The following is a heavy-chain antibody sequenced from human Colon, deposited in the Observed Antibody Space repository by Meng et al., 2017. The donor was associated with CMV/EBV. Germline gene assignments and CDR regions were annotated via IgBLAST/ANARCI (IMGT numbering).Heavy chain of an antibody. CDR1: SDSVRTSTYY. J-gene: IGHJ5*02. V-gene: IGHV4-39*07. D-gene: IGHD2-2*02. Sequence: GSLRLSCSVSSDSVRTSTYYWAWIRQAPGKRLEWIGNIYYNGRTNYNPSLKSRVTISLDTSKNQFSLKLSSVTATDTAVYYCARGGYCSSTSCYSSWCDPWGQGTLVTVSS. CDR3: ARGGYCSSTSCYSSWCDP. CDR2: IYYNGRT.